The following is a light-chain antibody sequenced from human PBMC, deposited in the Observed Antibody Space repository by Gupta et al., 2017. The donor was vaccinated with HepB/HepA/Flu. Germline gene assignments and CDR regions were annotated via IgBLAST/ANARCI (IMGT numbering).Light chain of an antibody. CDR1: SSNIGIHY. Sequence: QSVLTQPPSVSAAPGQKVTISCSGSSSNIGIHYVSWYQQLPGTAPKLLNFDNNKRPSGIPDRFSGSTSGTSATLDITGLQTGDEADYYCGTWDSTSWVFGGGTKVTVL. CDR2: DNN. CDR3: GTWDSTSWV. V-gene: IGLV1-51*01. J-gene: IGLJ3*02.